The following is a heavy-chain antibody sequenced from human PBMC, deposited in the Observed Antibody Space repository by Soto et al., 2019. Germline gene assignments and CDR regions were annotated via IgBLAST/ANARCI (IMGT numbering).Heavy chain of an antibody. D-gene: IGHD5-12*01. V-gene: IGHV3-21*01. CDR2: ISSSSSYI. Sequence: TGGSLRLSCPASGFPFSSYSMNWVRQAPGKGLEWVSSISSSSSYIYYADSVKGRFTISRDNAKNSLYLQMNSLRAEDTAVYYCARDSSVATIWFDPWGQGTLVTVSS. CDR1: GFPFSSYS. CDR3: ARDSSVATIWFDP. J-gene: IGHJ5*02.